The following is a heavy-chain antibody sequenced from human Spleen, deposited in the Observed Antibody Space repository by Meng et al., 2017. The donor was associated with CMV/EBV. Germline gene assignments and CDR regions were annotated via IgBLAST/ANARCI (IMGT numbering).Heavy chain of an antibody. V-gene: IGHV1-69*10. D-gene: IGHD4-17*01. J-gene: IGHJ4*02. CDR1: GGTFSDYA. CDR2: IIPIVGIG. Sequence: CKASGGTFSDYAISWVRQATGQGLQWLGGIIPIVGIGNYAQKFQVRVRITADKSTSTGYMELSSLRSEDSAVYYCATSKGFGDPPEYWGQGTLVTVSS. CDR3: ATSKGFGDPPEY.